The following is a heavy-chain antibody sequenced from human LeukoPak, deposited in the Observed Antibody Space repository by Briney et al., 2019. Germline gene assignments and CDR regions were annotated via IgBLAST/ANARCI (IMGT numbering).Heavy chain of an antibody. CDR2: ISYDGSNK. Sequence: GGSLRLSCAASGFTFSSYGMHWVRQAPGKGLEWVAVISYDGSNKYYADSVKGRFTISRDNAKNSLYLQMNSLRAEDTAVYYCARDPFEGSADYWGQGTLVTVSS. CDR1: GFTFSSYG. CDR3: ARDPFEGSADY. D-gene: IGHD3-9*01. V-gene: IGHV3-30*03. J-gene: IGHJ4*02.